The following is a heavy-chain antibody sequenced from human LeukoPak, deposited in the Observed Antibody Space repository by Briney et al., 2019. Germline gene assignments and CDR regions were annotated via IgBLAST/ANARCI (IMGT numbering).Heavy chain of an antibody. D-gene: IGHD4-23*01. V-gene: IGHV4-34*01. CDR2: INHSGST. CDR1: GGSFSGYY. Sequence: SETLSLTCAVYGGSFSGYYWSWIRQPPGKGLEWIGEINHSGSTNYNPSLKSRVTISVDTSKNQFSLKLSSVTAADTAVYYCARCATVVTPEAAFDIWGQGTMVTVSS. CDR3: ARCATVVTPEAAFDI. J-gene: IGHJ3*02.